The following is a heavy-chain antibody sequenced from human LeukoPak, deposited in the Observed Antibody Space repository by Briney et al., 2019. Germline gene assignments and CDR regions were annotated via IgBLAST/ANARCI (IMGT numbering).Heavy chain of an antibody. CDR2: INNDGGGT. CDR3: ARGGPDHAFDI. CDR1: GFTFGSYW. V-gene: IGHV3-74*01. J-gene: IGHJ3*02. D-gene: IGHD1-14*01. Sequence: PGGSLRLSCAASGFTFGSYWMYWVRQPPGKGLIYVSRINNDGGGTTYTDSVKGRFTISRDNAKSGVSLQMNRLRVEDTAMYYCARGGPDHAFDIWGQGTMVTVSS.